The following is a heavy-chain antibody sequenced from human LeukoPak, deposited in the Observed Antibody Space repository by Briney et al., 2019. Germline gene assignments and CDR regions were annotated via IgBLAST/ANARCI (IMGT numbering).Heavy chain of an antibody. Sequence: ASVKVSCKASVYSFIGYYMHWVRQAPGQGLEWMGWINPNSGGTNYAQKFQGRVTMTRDTSISTAYMEVSRLRSDDTAVYYCARDGNFDYWGQGTLVTVSS. CDR3: ARDGNFDY. J-gene: IGHJ4*02. CDR2: INPNSGGT. CDR1: VYSFIGYY. V-gene: IGHV1-2*02.